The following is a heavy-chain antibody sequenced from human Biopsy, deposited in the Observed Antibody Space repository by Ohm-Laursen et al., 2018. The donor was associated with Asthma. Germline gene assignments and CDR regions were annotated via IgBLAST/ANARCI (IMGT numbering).Heavy chain of an antibody. J-gene: IGHJ6*02. CDR2: TTWNSGSR. CDR3: AKPLNTYNFYAYDV. CDR1: GFNFDDFA. D-gene: IGHD5/OR15-5a*01. V-gene: IGHV3-9*01. Sequence: SLRLSCTASGFNFDDFAMHWVRQAPGKGLEWVAATTWNSGSRVYAVSVKGRFTVSRDNAQNSLYLHMNGLKPEDTAVYYCAKPLNTYNFYAYDVWGQGTTVVVSS.